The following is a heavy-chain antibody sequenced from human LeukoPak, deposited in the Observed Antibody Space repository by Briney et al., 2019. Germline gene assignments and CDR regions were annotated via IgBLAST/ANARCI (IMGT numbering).Heavy chain of an antibody. CDR1: GFTFSTYW. D-gene: IGHD2-21*02. V-gene: IGHV3-7*01. CDR2: IKQDASEI. J-gene: IGHJ4*02. CDR3: ATDRDNSDWQKRFDS. Sequence: PGGSLRLSCAASGFTFSTYWMNWYRQAPGKWLEWVGNIKQDASEINYVDSVRGRFTISRDNAKNSLHLQMNSLRAEDTAVYYCATDRDNSDWQKRFDSWGQGTLVT.